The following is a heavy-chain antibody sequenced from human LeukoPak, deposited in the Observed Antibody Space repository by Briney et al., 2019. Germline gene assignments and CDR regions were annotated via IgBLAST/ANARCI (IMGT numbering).Heavy chain of an antibody. CDR3: ARNSGWYSFDS. CDR2: ISYDGSNK. Sequence: GGSLRLSCAASGFTFTSYAMHWVRQAPGKGLEWVAVISYDGSNKYYADSVKGRFTISRDNSKNTLYLQMNSLRAEDTAVYYCARNSGWYSFDSWGQGTLVTVSS. CDR1: GFTFTSYA. V-gene: IGHV3-30-3*01. D-gene: IGHD6-19*01. J-gene: IGHJ4*02.